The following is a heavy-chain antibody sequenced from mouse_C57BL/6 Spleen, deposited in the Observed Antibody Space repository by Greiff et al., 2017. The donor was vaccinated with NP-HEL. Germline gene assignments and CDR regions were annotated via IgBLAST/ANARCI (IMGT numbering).Heavy chain of an antibody. CDR3: ARPYGSNESGYFDV. D-gene: IGHD1-1*01. J-gene: IGHJ1*03. Sequence: ESGPGLVKPSQSLSLTCSVTGYSITSGYYWNWIRQFPGNKLEWMGYISYDGSNNYNPSLKNRISITRDTSKNQFFLKLNSVTTEDTATYYCARPYGSNESGYFDVWGTGTTVTVSS. V-gene: IGHV3-6*01. CDR1: GYSITSGYY. CDR2: ISYDGSN.